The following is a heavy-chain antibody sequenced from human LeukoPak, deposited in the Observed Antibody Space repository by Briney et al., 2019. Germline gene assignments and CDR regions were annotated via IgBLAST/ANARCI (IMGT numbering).Heavy chain of an antibody. V-gene: IGHV3-23*01. CDR1: GFTFSSHA. Sequence: GGSLRLSCAASGFTFSSHAMSWVRQAPGKGLEWVSAISADSHYTYYADSVQGRFTISRDNSKNTLYLQMNSLRAEDTALYYCANFVDTSMGGNDYWGQGTLATVSS. D-gene: IGHD5-18*01. CDR3: ANFVDTSMGGNDY. J-gene: IGHJ4*02. CDR2: ISADSHYT.